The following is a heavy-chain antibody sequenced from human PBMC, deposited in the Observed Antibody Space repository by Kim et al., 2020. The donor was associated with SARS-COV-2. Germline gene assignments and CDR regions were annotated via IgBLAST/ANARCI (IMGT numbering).Heavy chain of an antibody. Sequence: SETLSLTCAVYGGSFSGYYWSWIRQPPGKGLEWIGEINHSGSTNYNPSLKSRVTISVDTSKNQFSLKLSSVTAADTAVYYCTRVRGYGDYDYWGQGTLVTVSS. CDR3: TRVRGYGDYDY. V-gene: IGHV4-34*01. D-gene: IGHD4-17*01. CDR2: INHSGST. J-gene: IGHJ4*02. CDR1: GGSFSGYY.